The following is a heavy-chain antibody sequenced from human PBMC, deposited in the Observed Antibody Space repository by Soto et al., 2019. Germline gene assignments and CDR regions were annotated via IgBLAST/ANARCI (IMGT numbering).Heavy chain of an antibody. CDR2: IWYDGSNK. J-gene: IGHJ3*02. V-gene: IGHV3-33*01. CDR1: GFTFSSYG. D-gene: IGHD3-10*01. CDR3: TRVVYYYGSGVPEAFDI. Sequence: GGSLRLSCAASGFTFSSYGMHGVRQAPGKGLEWVAVIWYDGSNKYYADSVKGRFTISRDNSKNTLYLQMNSLRAEDTAVYYCTRVVYYYGSGVPEAFDIWGQGTMVTVIS.